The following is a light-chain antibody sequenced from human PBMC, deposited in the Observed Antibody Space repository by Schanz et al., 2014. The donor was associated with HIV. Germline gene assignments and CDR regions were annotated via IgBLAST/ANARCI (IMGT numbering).Light chain of an antibody. J-gene: IGKJ1*01. V-gene: IGKV3D-15*01. CDR2: GAS. CDR3: QQYNNWPKT. Sequence: EIVLTQSPGSLSLSPGGRATLSCGASQRLSSSYLAWYQQKPGQAPRLLIYGASNRATGIPARFSGSGSGTEFTLTISSLQSEDFAVYYCQQYNNWPKTFGQGTKVEIK. CDR1: QRLSSSY.